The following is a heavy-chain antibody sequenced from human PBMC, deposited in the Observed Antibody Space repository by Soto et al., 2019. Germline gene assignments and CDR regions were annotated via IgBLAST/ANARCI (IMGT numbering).Heavy chain of an antibody. Sequence: HPGGSLRLSCAASGFTFSSYAMSWVRQAPGKGLEWVSAISGSGGSTYYVDSVKGRFTISRDNSKNTLYLQMNSLRAEDTAVYYCAKENGYSSSWFEFDYWGQGTLVTVSS. D-gene: IGHD6-13*01. CDR2: ISGSGGST. CDR1: GFTFSSYA. CDR3: AKENGYSSSWFEFDY. J-gene: IGHJ4*02. V-gene: IGHV3-23*01.